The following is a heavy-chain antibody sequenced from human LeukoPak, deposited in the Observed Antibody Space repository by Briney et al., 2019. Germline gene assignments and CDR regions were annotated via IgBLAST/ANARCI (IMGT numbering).Heavy chain of an antibody. Sequence: GGSLRPSCAASGFTFSSYGMHWVRQAPGKGLEWVAVIWYDGSNKYYADSVKGRFTISRDNSKNTLYLQMNSLRAEDTAVYYCAKDRVHYYYYMDVWGKGTTVTVSS. CDR2: IWYDGSNK. D-gene: IGHD3-10*01. V-gene: IGHV3-33*06. J-gene: IGHJ6*03. CDR3: AKDRVHYYYYMDV. CDR1: GFTFSSYG.